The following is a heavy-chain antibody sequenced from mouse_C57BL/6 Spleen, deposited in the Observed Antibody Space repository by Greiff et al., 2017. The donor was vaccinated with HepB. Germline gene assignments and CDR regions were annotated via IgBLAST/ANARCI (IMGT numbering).Heavy chain of an antibody. Sequence: EVQLQQSGPELVKPGASVKISCKASGYTFTDYYMNWVKQSHGKSLEWIGDINPNNGGTSYNQKFKVKATLTVDKSSSTAYMELRSLPSEDSAVYYCARLGAYYSNYPYFDVWGTGTTVTVSS. D-gene: IGHD2-5*01. V-gene: IGHV1-26*01. CDR1: GYTFTDYY. CDR2: INPNNGGT. CDR3: ARLGAYYSNYPYFDV. J-gene: IGHJ1*03.